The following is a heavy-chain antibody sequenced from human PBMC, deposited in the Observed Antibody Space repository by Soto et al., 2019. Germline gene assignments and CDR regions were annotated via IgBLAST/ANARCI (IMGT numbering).Heavy chain of an antibody. CDR2: ISGSGGNT. J-gene: IGHJ3*02. CDR3: AKSRPYIVISNSGAFDI. D-gene: IGHD2-21*01. V-gene: IGHV3-23*01. Sequence: LRLSWAASRFTFSNYAMSWVRQAPGKGLEWVSTISGSGGNTYYADSVKGRFSISRDNSKNTLSLQMNSLSAEDTAVYYCAKSRPYIVISNSGAFDIWGQGTMVTGSS. CDR1: RFTFSNYA.